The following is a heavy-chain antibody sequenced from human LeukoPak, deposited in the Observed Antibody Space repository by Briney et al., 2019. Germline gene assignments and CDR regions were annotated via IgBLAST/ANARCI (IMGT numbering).Heavy chain of an antibody. J-gene: IGHJ4*02. D-gene: IGHD2-2*01. CDR2: ISGSGGST. CDR1: GFTFSSYV. V-gene: IGHV3-23*01. CDR3: AKDRCSSISCFTSFDY. Sequence: GGSLRLSCAASGFTFSSYVMSWVRQAPGKGLEWVSDISGSGGSTYYADSVKGRFTISRDNSKNTVYLQMNSLRAEDTAVYYCAKDRCSSISCFTSFDYWGQGTQVTVSS.